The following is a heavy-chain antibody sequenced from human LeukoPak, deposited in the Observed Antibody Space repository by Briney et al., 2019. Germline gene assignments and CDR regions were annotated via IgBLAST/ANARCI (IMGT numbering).Heavy chain of an antibody. CDR3: ARAEKEVRGVSLDY. CDR1: GGTFSSYT. J-gene: IGHJ4*02. V-gene: IGHV1-69*02. D-gene: IGHD3-10*01. CDR2: IIPILGIA. Sequence: SVKVSCKASGGTFSSYTISWVRQAPGQGLEWMGRIIPILGIANYAQKFQGRVTITADKSTSSAYMELSSLRSEDTAVYYCARAEKEVRGVSLDYWGQGTLVTVSS.